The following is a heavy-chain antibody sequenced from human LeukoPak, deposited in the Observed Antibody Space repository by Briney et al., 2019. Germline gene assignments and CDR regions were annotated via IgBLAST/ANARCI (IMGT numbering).Heavy chain of an antibody. D-gene: IGHD6-13*01. CDR3: ARPPPPIAAAGTYFDY. J-gene: IGHJ4*02. CDR2: ISYDGSNK. V-gene: IGHV3-30*04. CDR1: GFTFSSYA. Sequence: GGSLRLSCAASGFTFSSYAMHWVRQAPGKGLEWVGAISYDGSNKYYADSVKGRFTISRDNSKNTLYLQMNSLRAEDTAVYYCARPPPPIAAAGTYFDYWGQGTLVTVSS.